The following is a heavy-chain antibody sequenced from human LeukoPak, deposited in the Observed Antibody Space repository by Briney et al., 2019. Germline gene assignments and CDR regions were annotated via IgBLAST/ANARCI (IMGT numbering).Heavy chain of an antibody. J-gene: IGHJ6*02. CDR3: ARDEVLGSSWSYYYYYYGMDV. CDR2: INPSGGST. V-gene: IGHV1-46*01. CDR1: GYTFTSYY. Sequence: ASVKVSCKASGYTFTSYYMHWVRQAPGQGLEWMGRINPSGGSTSYAQKFQGRVTMTRDTSTSTVYMELSSLRSEDTAVYYCARDEVLGSSWSYYYYYYGMDVWGQGTTVTVSS. D-gene: IGHD6-13*01.